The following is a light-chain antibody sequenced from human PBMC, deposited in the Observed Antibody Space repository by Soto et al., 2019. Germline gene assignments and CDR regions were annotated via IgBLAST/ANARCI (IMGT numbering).Light chain of an antibody. CDR3: QSYDSSLSGSGV. CDR2: GNS. Sequence: QSVLTQPPSVSGAPGQRVTISCTGSSSNIRAGYDVHWYQQLPGTAPKLLIHGNSNRPSGVPDRFSGSKSGTSASLAITGLQAEDEADYYCQSYDSSLSGSGVFGGGTKLTVL. CDR1: SSNIRAGYD. J-gene: IGLJ2*01. V-gene: IGLV1-40*01.